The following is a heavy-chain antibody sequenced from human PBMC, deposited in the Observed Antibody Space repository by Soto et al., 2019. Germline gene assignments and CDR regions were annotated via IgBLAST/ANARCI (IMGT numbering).Heavy chain of an antibody. CDR1: GGSINSSTYY. D-gene: IGHD6-13*01. CDR3: ARRRSSWQPLNWFDP. J-gene: IGHJ5*02. Sequence: PSETLSLTCTVSGGSINSSTYYWAWIRQPPGKGLEWIGDIYYTGSTSYNPSLRSRVTISVDTSKNQFSLKLRSVTAADAAVYYCARRRSSWQPLNWFDPWGQGTLGTVS. V-gene: IGHV4-39*01. CDR2: IYYTGST.